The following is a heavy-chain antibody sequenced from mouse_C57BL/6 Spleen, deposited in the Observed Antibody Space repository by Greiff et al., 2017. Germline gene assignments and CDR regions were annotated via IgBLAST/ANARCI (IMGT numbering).Heavy chain of an antibody. J-gene: IGHJ4*01. Sequence: EVMLVESGEGLVKPGGSLKLSCAASGFTFSSYAMSWVRQTPEKGLEWVAYISSGGDYTYYADTVKGRFTISRDNARNTLYLQMSSLKSEDTAMYYCTTIYYYGSSPYYAMDGWGQGASVTVSS. CDR1: GFTFSSYA. CDR2: ISSGGDYT. CDR3: TTIYYYGSSPYYAMDG. D-gene: IGHD1-1*01. V-gene: IGHV5-9-1*02.